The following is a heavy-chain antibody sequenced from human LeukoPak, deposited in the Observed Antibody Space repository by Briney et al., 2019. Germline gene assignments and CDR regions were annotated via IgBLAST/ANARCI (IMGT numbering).Heavy chain of an antibody. CDR1: GYTFTSYD. CDR3: ARVRSGSYYDFDY. J-gene: IGHJ4*02. D-gene: IGHD1-26*01. CDR2: MNPNSGNT. V-gene: IGHV1-8*01. Sequence: ASVKVSCKASGYTFTSYDINWVRQATGQGLEWMGWMNPNSGNTGYAQKFQGRVTITRNTSISTAYMELSSLRSEDTAVYYCARVRSGSYYDFDYWGQGTLVTVSS.